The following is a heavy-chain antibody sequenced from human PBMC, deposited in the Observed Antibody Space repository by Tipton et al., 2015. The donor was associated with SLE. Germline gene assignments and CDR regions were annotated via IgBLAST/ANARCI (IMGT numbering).Heavy chain of an antibody. D-gene: IGHD3-10*02. CDR2: INHSGSA. J-gene: IGHJ6*04. CDR1: GGSFSGNY. CDR3: ARLQYMFAGMDV. V-gene: IGHV4-34*01. Sequence: TLSLTCAVYGGSFSGNYWIWIRQPPGKGLEWIGEINHSGSANYNPSLKSRVTISVDTSKNQFSLQLSSATAADTAVYYCARLQYMFAGMDVWGKATTGTVSP.